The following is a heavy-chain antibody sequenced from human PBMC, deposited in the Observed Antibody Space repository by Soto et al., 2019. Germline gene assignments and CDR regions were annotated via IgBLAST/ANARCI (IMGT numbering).Heavy chain of an antibody. CDR1: GGSINSYY. V-gene: IGHV4-59*01. CDR3: ARGRHWLDY. J-gene: IGHJ4*02. Sequence: QVQLQESGPGLVKPSETLSLTCTVSGGSINSYYWSWIRQPPGKAPEWIGYIYYSGSTNYNPSLMSLVTISVDTSKSHFSLKLSSVTAADTAVYYCARGRHWLDYWGQGTLVTVSS. D-gene: IGHD6-19*01. CDR2: IYYSGST.